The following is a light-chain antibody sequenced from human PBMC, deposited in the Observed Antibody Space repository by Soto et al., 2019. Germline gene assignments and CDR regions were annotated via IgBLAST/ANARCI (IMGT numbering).Light chain of an antibody. CDR2: DND. Sequence: QSVLTQPPSVSAAPGQKVTISCSGGGSNIGENSVAWFQQFPGTAPKLLIHDNDNRPSGIPDRVSGSKSGTSAPLAITGLQPGDEADYYCGAWDTSVSAWLFGGGTKLTVL. V-gene: IGLV1-51*01. J-gene: IGLJ2*01. CDR1: GSNIGENS. CDR3: GAWDTSVSAWL.